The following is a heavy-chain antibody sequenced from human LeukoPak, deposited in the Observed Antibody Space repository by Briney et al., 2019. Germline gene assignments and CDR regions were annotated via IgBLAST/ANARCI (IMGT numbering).Heavy chain of an antibody. CDR3: ARLRVVRGVITFADY. CDR2: IYYSGST. V-gene: IGHV4-39*01. D-gene: IGHD3-10*01. CDR1: GGSISSSSYY. Sequence: PSETLSLTCTVSGGSISSSSYYWGWIRQPPGKGLEWIGSIYYSGSTYYNPSLKSRVTISVDTSRNQFSLKLSSVTAADTAVYYCARLRVVRGVITFADYWGQGTLVTVSS. J-gene: IGHJ4*02.